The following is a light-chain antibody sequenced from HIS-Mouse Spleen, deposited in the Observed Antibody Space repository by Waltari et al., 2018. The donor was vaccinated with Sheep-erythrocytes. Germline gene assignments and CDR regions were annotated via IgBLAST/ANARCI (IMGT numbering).Light chain of an antibody. CDR1: QSLLHSNGYNY. J-gene: IGKJ1*01. CDR3: MQALQTPRT. V-gene: IGKV2-28*01. CDR2: LGS. Sequence: DIVMTQSPLSLPVTPGEPASISCRSSQSLLHSNGYNYLDWYLQNPGQSPQLLIYLGSNRASGVPDRFSGSGSGTDFTLKISRVEPEDVGVYYCMQALQTPRTFGQGTKVEIK.